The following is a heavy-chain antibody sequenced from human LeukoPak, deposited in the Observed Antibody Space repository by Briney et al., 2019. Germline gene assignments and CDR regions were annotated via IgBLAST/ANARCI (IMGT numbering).Heavy chain of an antibody. Sequence: PGGSLRLSCAASGFTFSTYGMSWVRQAPGKGLEWVSDISGSGGSTYYADSVKGRFTISRDNSKNTLYLQMNSLRAEDTAVYYCAEGLRFSHFDYWGQGTLVTVSS. J-gene: IGHJ4*02. CDR3: AEGLRFSHFDY. D-gene: IGHD5-12*01. CDR2: ISGSGGST. CDR1: GFTFSTYG. V-gene: IGHV3-23*01.